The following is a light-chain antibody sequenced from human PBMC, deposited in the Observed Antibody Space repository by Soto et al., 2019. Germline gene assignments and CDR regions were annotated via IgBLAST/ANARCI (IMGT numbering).Light chain of an antibody. V-gene: IGKV3-20*01. Sequence: EIVLTQSPGTLSLSPGEGATLSCRASQSINSFLAWYQQRRGQAPRLLIHGASNRATGIPDRFSGSGSGTDFTLTISRLEPEDFAVYYCQQYGGSHRKLGQGPKLHI. CDR3: QQYGGSHRK. J-gene: IGKJ1*01. CDR2: GAS. CDR1: QSINSF.